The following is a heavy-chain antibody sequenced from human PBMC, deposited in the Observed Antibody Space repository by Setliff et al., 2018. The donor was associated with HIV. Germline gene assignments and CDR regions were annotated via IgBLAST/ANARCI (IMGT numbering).Heavy chain of an antibody. J-gene: IGHJ4*02. CDR3: ARTLRAAAMGYFDY. CDR2: IYASGST. V-gene: IGHV4-61*09. Sequence: TSETLSLTCTVSGGSISSGSYYWSWIRQPAGKGLEWIGQIYASGSTYNNPSLKSRVTISVDTSKNQFSLKLTSVTAADTAVYYCARTLRAAAMGYFDYWGQGTLVTVSS. CDR1: GGSISSGSYY. D-gene: IGHD5-18*01.